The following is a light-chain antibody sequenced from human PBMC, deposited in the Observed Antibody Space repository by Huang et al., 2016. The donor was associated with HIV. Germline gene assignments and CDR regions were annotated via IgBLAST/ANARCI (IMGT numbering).Light chain of an antibody. V-gene: IGKV1-39*01. CDR1: QSVTKY. J-gene: IGKJ3*01. CDR3: QQSDSPPPT. CDR2: GAS. Sequence: DIQMTQSPSSLSASVGDRVTITCRATQSVTKYLNWYQQKPGKAPKLLIYGASSLQTGVPSWFSGSGSGTDITLTISSLQPKDFATYYCQQSDSPPPTCGPRTKVDIK.